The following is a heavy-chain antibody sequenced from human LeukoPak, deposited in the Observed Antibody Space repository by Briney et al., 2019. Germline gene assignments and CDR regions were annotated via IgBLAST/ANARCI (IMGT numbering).Heavy chain of an antibody. CDR1: GFTFSSYA. CDR3: ARDGAVAGPVFWGPPFDY. Sequence: PGGSLRLSCAASGFTFSSYAMHWVRQAPGKGLEWVAVISYDGSNKYYADSVKGRFTISRDNSKNTLYLQMNSLRAEDTAVYYCARDGAVAGPVFWGPPFDYWGQGPLVTVPS. J-gene: IGHJ4*02. CDR2: ISYDGSNK. V-gene: IGHV3-30*04. D-gene: IGHD6-19*01.